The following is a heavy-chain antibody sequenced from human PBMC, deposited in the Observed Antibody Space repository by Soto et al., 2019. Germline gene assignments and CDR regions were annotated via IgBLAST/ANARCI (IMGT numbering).Heavy chain of an antibody. Sequence: PSETLSLTCSVSGVSVTSYHWSWIRQFPGKGLEWIAYTAHTGNTNYNPSLKSRVIISLDTSKNQVSLQLTSVTAADTAVYYCAGYNYGSYAFDIWGQGTMVTVSS. CDR2: TAHTGNT. V-gene: IGHV4-59*02. CDR1: GVSVTSYH. J-gene: IGHJ3*02. CDR3: AGYNYGSYAFDI. D-gene: IGHD3-10*01.